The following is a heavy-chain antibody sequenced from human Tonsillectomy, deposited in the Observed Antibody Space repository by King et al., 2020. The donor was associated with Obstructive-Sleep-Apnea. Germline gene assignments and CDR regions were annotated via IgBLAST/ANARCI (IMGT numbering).Heavy chain of an antibody. J-gene: IGHJ4*02. CDR1: GDSVSSNSAA. CDR2: TYYRSKWYN. D-gene: IGHD6-25*01. CDR3: AREGGFIAAFLFDY. Sequence: VQLQQSGPGLVKPSQTLSLTCAISGDSVSSNSAACNWIRQSPSRGLEWLGRTYYRSKWYNDYAVSVKSRITINPYTSKNQFSLQLNSVTPEDTAVYYCAREGGFIAAFLFDYWGQGTLVTVSS. V-gene: IGHV6-1*01.